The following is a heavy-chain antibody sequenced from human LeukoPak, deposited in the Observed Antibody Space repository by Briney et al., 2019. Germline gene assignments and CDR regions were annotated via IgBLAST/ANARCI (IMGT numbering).Heavy chain of an antibody. CDR2: ISGSGGST. V-gene: IGHV3-23*01. D-gene: IGHD2-2*01. J-gene: IGHJ4*02. Sequence: GGSLRLSCAASEFTFSSYGMSWVRQAPGKGLEWVSAISGSGGSTYYADSVKGRFTISRDNSKNTLYLQMNSLRAEDTAVYYCAKVAGPVVPAAELDYWGQGTLVTVSS. CDR1: EFTFSSYG. CDR3: AKVAGPVVPAAELDY.